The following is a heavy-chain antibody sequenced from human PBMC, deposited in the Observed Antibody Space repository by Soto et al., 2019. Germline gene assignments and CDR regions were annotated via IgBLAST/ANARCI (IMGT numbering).Heavy chain of an antibody. CDR3: ARDSAMYYYDSSGYEWLDP. D-gene: IGHD3-22*01. J-gene: IGHJ5*02. Sequence: GASVKVSCKASGYTFTSYAMHWVRQAPGQRLEWMGWINAGNGNTKYSQKFQGRVTITRDTSASTAYMELSSLRAEDTAVYYCARDSAMYYYDSSGYEWLDPWGQGTLVTVSS. CDR2: INAGNGNT. CDR1: GYTFTSYA. V-gene: IGHV1-3*01.